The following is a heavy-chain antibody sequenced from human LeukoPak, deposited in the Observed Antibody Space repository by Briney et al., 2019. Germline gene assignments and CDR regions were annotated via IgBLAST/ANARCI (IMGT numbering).Heavy chain of an antibody. V-gene: IGHV3-23*01. CDR3: AGDSSSYYLRGWFDP. CDR1: GFAFSSYA. Sequence: GGSLRLSCAASGFAFSSYAMSWVRQAPGKGLEWVSAISGSGGSTYYADSVKGRFTISRDNSKNTLYLQMNSLRAEDTAVYYCAGDSSSYYLRGWFDPWGQGTLVTVSS. CDR2: ISGSGGST. J-gene: IGHJ5*02. D-gene: IGHD3-22*01.